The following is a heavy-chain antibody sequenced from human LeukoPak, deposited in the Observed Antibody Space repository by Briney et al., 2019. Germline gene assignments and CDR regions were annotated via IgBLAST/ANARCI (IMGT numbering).Heavy chain of an antibody. Sequence: PSETLSLTCTVSGDPITTSSNYKWTWIRQPPGKGLEWIGYIYYSGSTNYNPSLKSRVTISVDTSKIQFSLKLNSVTAADTAVYYCAREYSAFDYWGQGTLVTVSS. CDR1: GDPITTSSNYK. V-gene: IGHV4-61*01. J-gene: IGHJ4*02. D-gene: IGHD6-13*01. CDR3: AREYSAFDY. CDR2: IYYSGST.